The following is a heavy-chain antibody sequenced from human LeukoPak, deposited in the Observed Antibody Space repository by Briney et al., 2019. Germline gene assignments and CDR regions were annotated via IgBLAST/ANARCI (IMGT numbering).Heavy chain of an antibody. CDR2: IKNKIDGGTT. CDR3: ITDGDYGDSVDS. D-gene: IGHD4-17*01. V-gene: IGHV3-15*07. CDR1: GFTFNLAW. J-gene: IGHJ4*02. Sequence: PGGSLRLSCAASGFTFNLAWINWVRQAPGKGLEWVGRIKNKIDGGTTDYAAPVKGRFTISRDDSKNTVYLQMNSLKSEDTALYYCITDGDYGDSVDSWGQGTLVTVSS.